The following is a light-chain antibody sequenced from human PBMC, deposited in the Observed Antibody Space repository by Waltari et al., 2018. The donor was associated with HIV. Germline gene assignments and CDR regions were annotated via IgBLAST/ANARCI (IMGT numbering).Light chain of an antibody. CDR1: DRYFGYGNF. J-gene: IGLJ2*01. CDR2: EVD. CDR3: SSFTKDFTVI. Sequence: SVVTQPASVSGFPGQSVTISCTGTDRYFGYGNFVSWYQQHPGKAPKVILFEVDSRASGVDDRFSGSKSGNTASLTISGLRTEDEANYYCSSFTKDFTVIFGGGTKVTIL. V-gene: IGLV2-14*03.